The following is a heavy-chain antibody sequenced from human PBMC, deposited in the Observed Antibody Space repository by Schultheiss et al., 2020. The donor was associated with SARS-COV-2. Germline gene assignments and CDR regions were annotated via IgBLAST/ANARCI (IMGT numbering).Heavy chain of an antibody. D-gene: IGHD5-18*01. CDR3: ARGYSYGTGYFQH. CDR1: GGSISSYY. Sequence: SQTLSLTCTVSGGSISSYYWSWIRQPPGKGLEWIGYIYYSGSTNYNPSLKSRVTISVDTSKNQFSLKLSSVTAADTAVYYCARGYSYGTGYFQHWGQGTLVTVSS. V-gene: IGHV4-59*08. J-gene: IGHJ1*01. CDR2: IYYSGST.